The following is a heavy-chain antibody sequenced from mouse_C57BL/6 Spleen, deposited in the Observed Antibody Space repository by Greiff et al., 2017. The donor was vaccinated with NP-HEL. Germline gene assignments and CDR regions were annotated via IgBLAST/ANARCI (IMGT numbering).Heavy chain of an antibody. CDR3: ARSGDGRYFDV. CDR1: GYTFTSYW. Sequence: VKLQQPGAELVRPGTSVKLSCKASGYTFTSYWMHWVKQRPGQGLEWIGVIDPSDSYTNYNQKFKGKATLTVDTSSSTAYMQLSSLTSEDSAVYYCARSGDGRYFDVWGTGTTVTVSS. V-gene: IGHV1-59*01. CDR2: IDPSDSYT. D-gene: IGHD2-3*01. J-gene: IGHJ1*03.